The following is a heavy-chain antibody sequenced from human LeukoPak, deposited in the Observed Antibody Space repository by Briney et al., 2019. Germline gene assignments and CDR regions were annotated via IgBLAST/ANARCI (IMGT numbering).Heavy chain of an antibody. J-gene: IGHJ4*02. CDR1: GGSISSGGYS. D-gene: IGHD2-2*01. CDR2: INHSGST. Sequence: SETLSLTCTVSGGSISSGGYSWSWIRQHPGKGLEWIGEINHSGSTNYNPSLKSRVTISVDTSKNQFSLKLSSVTAADTAVYYCARGLPARDYFDYWGQGTLVTVSS. V-gene: IGHV4-30-2*01. CDR3: ARGLPARDYFDY.